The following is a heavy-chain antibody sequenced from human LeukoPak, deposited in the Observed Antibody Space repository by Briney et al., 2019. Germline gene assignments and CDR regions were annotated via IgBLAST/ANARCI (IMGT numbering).Heavy chain of an antibody. Sequence: GGSLRLSCAASGFTVSSNYMSWVRQAPGKGLEWVSVIYSGGSTYYADSVKGRFTISRDNSKNTLYLQMNSLRAEDTAVYYCAKGLVAATEDWDYWGQGTLVTVSS. CDR3: AKGLVAATEDWDY. V-gene: IGHV3-66*01. CDR1: GFTVSSNY. CDR2: IYSGGST. D-gene: IGHD5-12*01. J-gene: IGHJ4*02.